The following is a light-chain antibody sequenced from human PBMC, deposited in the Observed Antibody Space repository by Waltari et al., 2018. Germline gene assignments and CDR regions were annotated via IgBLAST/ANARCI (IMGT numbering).Light chain of an antibody. CDR2: EVN. CDR3: CSYAGTTSWL. CDR1: SSDVGDYNL. J-gene: IGLJ3*02. V-gene: IGLV2-23*02. Sequence: QSALTQPASVSGSPGQSITLPCTGTSSDVGDYNLVSWYQQHAGQVPKLIIYEVNKRPSVFSTRFSGSRSGNTASLTISGLQAEDEATYFCCSYAGTTSWLFGGGTKVTVL.